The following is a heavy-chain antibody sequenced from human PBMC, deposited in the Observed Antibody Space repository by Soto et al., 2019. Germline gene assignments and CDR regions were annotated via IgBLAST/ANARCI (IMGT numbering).Heavy chain of an antibody. CDR3: AKRKDASGSAYFFNGMDV. D-gene: IGHD3-10*01. V-gene: IGHV5-10-1*01. CDR1: GSSFTNYW. Sequence: GESLKISCKGSGSSFTNYWINGVRQMPGQSLEWMGRIDPGDSNTNYSPSFQGHVTISADKSISTAYLQWSSLRASDTAIYYCAKRKDASGSAYFFNGMDVWGQGTTVTVSS. CDR2: IDPGDSNT. J-gene: IGHJ6*02.